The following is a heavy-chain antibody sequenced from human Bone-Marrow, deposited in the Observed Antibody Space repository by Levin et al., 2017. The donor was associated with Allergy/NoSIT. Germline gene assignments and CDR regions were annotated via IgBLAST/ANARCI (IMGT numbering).Heavy chain of an antibody. J-gene: IGHJ4*02. CDR1: GTSINLYY. CDR3: ARRKMVSGNYYFDY. CDR2: VHYSGTT. D-gene: IGHD2-8*01. V-gene: IGHV4-59*01. Sequence: SETLSLTCSISGTSINLYYWSWIRQPPGKGLEWIGYVHYSGTTNYNPSLKSRVIVSADRSNNRFSLHLSSVTAADTAVYYCARRKMVSGNYYFDYWGQGNLVTVSS.